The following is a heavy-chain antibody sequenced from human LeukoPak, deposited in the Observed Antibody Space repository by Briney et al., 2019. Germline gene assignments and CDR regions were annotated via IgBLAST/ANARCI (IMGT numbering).Heavy chain of an antibody. Sequence: GGSLRLSCAASGFTFSNAWMSWVRQAPGKGLEWVGRIKSKTDGGTTDYAAPVKGRFTISRDDSKNTLYLQMISLKTEDTAVYYCTSEYYYGSGSYYNVDYWGQGTLVTVSS. CDR3: TSEYYYGSGSYYNVDY. D-gene: IGHD3-10*01. CDR2: IKSKTDGGTT. CDR1: GFTFSNAW. J-gene: IGHJ4*02. V-gene: IGHV3-15*01.